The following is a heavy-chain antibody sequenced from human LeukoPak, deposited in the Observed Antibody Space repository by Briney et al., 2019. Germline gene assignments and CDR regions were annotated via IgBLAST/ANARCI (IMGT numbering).Heavy chain of an antibody. J-gene: IGHJ4*02. CDR1: GGSISSGSYY. CDR3: ARAPGIAVAGPFDH. V-gene: IGHV4-61*02. D-gene: IGHD6-19*01. Sequence: PSQTLSLTCTVSGGSISSGSYYWSWIRQPAGKGLEWIGRIYTSGSTNHNPSLKSRVTISVDTSKNQFSLKLSSVTAADTAVYYCARAPGIAVAGPFDHWGQGILVTVSS. CDR2: IYTSGST.